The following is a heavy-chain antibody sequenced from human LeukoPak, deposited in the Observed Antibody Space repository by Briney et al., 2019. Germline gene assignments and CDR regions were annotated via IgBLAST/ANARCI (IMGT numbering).Heavy chain of an antibody. Sequence: ETLSLTCTVSGGSISSSSYYWGWIRQPPGKGLEWIGSIYYSGSTYYNPSLKSRVTISVDTSKNQFSLKLSSVTAADTAVYYCARDLRVTTVMIDYWGQGTLVTVSS. CDR2: IYYSGST. D-gene: IGHD4-17*01. J-gene: IGHJ4*02. V-gene: IGHV4-39*07. CDR1: GGSISSSSYY. CDR3: ARDLRVTTVMIDY.